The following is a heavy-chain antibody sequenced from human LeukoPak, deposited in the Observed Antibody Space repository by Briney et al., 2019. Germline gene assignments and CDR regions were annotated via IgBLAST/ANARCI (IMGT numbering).Heavy chain of an antibody. CDR2: ISDSAGST. D-gene: IGHD3-3*01. J-gene: IGHJ6*03. Sequence: GGSLRLSCAASGFTFSSYGMSWVRQAPGKGLEWVSAISDSAGSTYYADSVKGRFTISRDNSKNTLYLQMNSLRAEDTAVYYCAKVGMVRYYYYYMDVWGKGTTVTISS. CDR1: GFTFSSYG. V-gene: IGHV3-23*01. CDR3: AKVGMVRYYYYYMDV.